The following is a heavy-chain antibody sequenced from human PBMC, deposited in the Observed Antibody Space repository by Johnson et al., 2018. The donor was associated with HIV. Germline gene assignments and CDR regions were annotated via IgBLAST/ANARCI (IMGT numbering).Heavy chain of an antibody. CDR1: GFTFSSYA. J-gene: IGHJ3*02. CDR2: ISYDGSNT. Sequence: QVQLVESGGGVVQPGRSLRLSCAASGFTFSSYAMHWVRQAQGKGLEWVAVISYDGSNTYYADSVKGRFTISRDNSKNTLYLQMNSLRAEDTAVYYCARAHDAFDIWGQGTMVTVSS. CDR3: ARAHDAFDI. V-gene: IGHV3-30*04.